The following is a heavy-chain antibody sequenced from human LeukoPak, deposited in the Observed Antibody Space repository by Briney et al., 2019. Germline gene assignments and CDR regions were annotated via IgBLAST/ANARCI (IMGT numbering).Heavy chain of an antibody. D-gene: IGHD2-2*01. V-gene: IGHV3-30*02. J-gene: IGHJ5*02. CDR1: GFTFSSYG. CDR2: IRYDGSNK. Sequence: QPGGSLRLSCAASGFTFSSYGMHWVRQAPGKGLEWVAFIRYDGSNKYYADSVKGRFTISRDNAKNSLYLQMNSLRAEDTAVYYCARGVPTGEYCSSTSCYFFDPWGQGTLVTVSS. CDR3: ARGVPTGEYCSSTSCYFFDP.